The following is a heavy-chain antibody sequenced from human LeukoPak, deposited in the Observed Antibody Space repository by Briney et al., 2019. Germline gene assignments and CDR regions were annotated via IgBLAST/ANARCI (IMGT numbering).Heavy chain of an antibody. CDR3: AKLPTGFPNWFDP. CDR2: VHFNGQT. V-gene: IGHV4-39*01. Sequence: PSETLSLTCTVSGGSVISGHYCWGWVRQPPGQGLEWIASVHFNGQTYSNPSLSGRVTMSIDTSKNQFSLKLTSLTAADTAVYYCAKLPTGFPNWFDPWGQGTLVTVSS. D-gene: IGHD3-10*01. J-gene: IGHJ5*02. CDR1: GGSVISGHYC.